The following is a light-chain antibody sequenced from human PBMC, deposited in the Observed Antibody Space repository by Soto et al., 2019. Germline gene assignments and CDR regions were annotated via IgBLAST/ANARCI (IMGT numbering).Light chain of an antibody. V-gene: IGKV1-33*01. CDR3: QQFDDLPLT. CDR1: HDIKKY. J-gene: IGKJ4*01. CDR2: DVS. Sequence: DIQMTQSPSSLSASVGDRVTITCQASHDIKKYLNWYQQKAHKVPKLLIHDVSTLATGVPSRFTGSGSGKDFTLTINSLQPEDVATYYCQQFDDLPLTFGGGTKVDI.